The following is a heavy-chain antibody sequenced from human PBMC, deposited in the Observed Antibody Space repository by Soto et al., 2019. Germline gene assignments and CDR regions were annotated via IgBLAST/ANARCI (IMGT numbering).Heavy chain of an antibody. CDR3: ARGMTPPGAPAWYYFDS. CDR1: GASITCTSY. D-gene: IGHD2-8*02. V-gene: IGHV4-4*07. J-gene: IGHJ4*02. Sequence: SETLSLTCTVSGASITCTSYWSWIRQPAGKGLEWIGRFSLSGTTNYNPSLRSRVTMSADVSKNQFSLRLTSVTAADTALYYCARGMTPPGAPAWYYFDSWGQGTLVTVSS. CDR2: FSLSGTT.